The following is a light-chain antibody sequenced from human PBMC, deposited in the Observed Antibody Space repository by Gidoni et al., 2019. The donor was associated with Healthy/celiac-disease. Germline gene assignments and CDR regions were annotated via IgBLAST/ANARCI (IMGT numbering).Light chain of an antibody. Sequence: EIVLTQSPATLSLSPGEIATLSCRASQSVSSYLAWYQQKPGQAPRLLIYDASNRATGIPARFSGSGSGTDFTLTICSLEPEDFAVYYCQQRSHWPTFGGGTKVEIK. CDR2: DAS. CDR3: QQRSHWPT. J-gene: IGKJ4*01. CDR1: QSVSSY. V-gene: IGKV3-11*01.